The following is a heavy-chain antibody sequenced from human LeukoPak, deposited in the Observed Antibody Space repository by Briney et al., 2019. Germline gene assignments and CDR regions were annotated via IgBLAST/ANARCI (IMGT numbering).Heavy chain of an antibody. CDR1: GGSISSSSYY. V-gene: IGHV4-39*07. Sequence: SETLSLTCTVSGGSISSSSYYWGWIRQPPGKGLEWIGSIYYSGSTYYNPSLKSRVTISVDTSKNQFSLKLSSVTAADTAVYYCARDKVALVFFDYWGQGTLVTVSS. CDR3: ARDKVALVFFDY. D-gene: IGHD2-8*01. CDR2: IYYSGST. J-gene: IGHJ4*02.